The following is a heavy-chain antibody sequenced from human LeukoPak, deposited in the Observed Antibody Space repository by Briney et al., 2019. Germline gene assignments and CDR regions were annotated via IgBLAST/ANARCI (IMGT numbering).Heavy chain of an antibody. V-gene: IGHV1-18*01. Sequence: GASVKVSCKASGYTFTSYDINWVRQAPGQGLEWMGWISAYNGNTNYAQKLQGRVTMTTDTSTSTAYMELRSLRSDDTAVYYCASHVTKQWLVGDYFDYWGQGTLVTVSS. CDR1: GYTFTSYD. J-gene: IGHJ4*02. D-gene: IGHD6-19*01. CDR2: ISAYNGNT. CDR3: ASHVTKQWLVGDYFDY.